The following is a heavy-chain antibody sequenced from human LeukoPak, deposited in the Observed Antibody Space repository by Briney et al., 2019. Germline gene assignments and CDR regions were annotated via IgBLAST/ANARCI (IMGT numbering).Heavy chain of an antibody. CDR2: LKQNGNEK. CDR3: ADPGVGY. J-gene: IGHJ4*02. Sequence: AGGSLRLSCAASGFTFNNHWMSWVRQAPGKGLEWVANLKQNGNEKNYVDSVKGRFTISRDNAKNSLYLQMNSLRVEDTAVYYCADPGVGYWGQGTLVTVSS. CDR1: GFTFNNHW. V-gene: IGHV3-7*01. D-gene: IGHD2-8*01.